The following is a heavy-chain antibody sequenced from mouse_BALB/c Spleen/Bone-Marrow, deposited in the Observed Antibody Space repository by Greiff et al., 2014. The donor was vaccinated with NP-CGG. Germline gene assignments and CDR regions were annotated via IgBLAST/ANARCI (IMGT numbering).Heavy chain of an antibody. CDR2: INPNNDGT. D-gene: IGHD2-3*01. CDR1: GYTFTSCY. CDR3: ARAAYDPYAMDY. Sequence: QVQLKESGAELVKPGASAKLSCKASGYTFTSCYMYWVKQRPGQGLEWIGEINPNNDGTNFNEKFKSKATLTVDKSSSTAYMQLSSLTSEDSAVYYCARAAYDPYAMDYWGQGTSVTVSS. J-gene: IGHJ4*01. V-gene: IGHV1S81*02.